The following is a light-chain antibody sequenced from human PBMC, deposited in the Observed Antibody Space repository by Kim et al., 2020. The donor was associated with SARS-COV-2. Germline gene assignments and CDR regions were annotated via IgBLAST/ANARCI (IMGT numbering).Light chain of an antibody. CDR3: QAWDRNTPV. CDR1: ELGDKY. Sequence: VSPGQTASISCSGDELGDKYASWYQQKPGQSPVLVISQDTRRPSGIPERFSGSNSGNTATLTISGTQAMDEADYYCQAWDRNTPVFGGGTQLTVL. CDR2: QDT. V-gene: IGLV3-1*01. J-gene: IGLJ2*01.